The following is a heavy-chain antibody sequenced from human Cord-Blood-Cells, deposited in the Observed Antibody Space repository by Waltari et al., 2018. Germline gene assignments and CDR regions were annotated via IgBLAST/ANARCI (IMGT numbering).Heavy chain of an antibody. CDR3: ARAWDDFWSGYYPAFDY. V-gene: IGHV3-23*04. Sequence: EVQLVESGGGLVQPGGSLRLSCAASGFTFSSYAMSWVRPAPGKGLEWVSAISGSGGSTYNADSVKRRFTISRGNSKNTLYLQMNSLGDEETAVYYCARAWDDFWSGYYPAFDYCGQGALVTVAS. CDR2: ISGSGGST. CDR1: GFTFSSYA. J-gene: IGHJ4*02. D-gene: IGHD3-3*01.